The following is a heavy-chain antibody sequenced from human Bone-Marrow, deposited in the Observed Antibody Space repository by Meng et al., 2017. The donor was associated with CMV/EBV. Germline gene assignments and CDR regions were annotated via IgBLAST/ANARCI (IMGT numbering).Heavy chain of an antibody. CDR1: GYTFTSFG. D-gene: IGHD3-9*01. Sequence: CTASGYTFTSFGISWVRQAPGQGLEWMGWVSPYSGQTDYSQSFQGRVSTTTDTSTRTAYMEMRGLRSDDTAVYYCARGERRYWFDPWGQGTLVTVSS. CDR3: ARGERRYWFDP. V-gene: IGHV1-18*01. J-gene: IGHJ5*02. CDR2: VSPYSGQT.